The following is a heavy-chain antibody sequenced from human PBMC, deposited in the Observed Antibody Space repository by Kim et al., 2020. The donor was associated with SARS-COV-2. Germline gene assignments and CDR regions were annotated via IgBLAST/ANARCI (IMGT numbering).Heavy chain of an antibody. J-gene: IGHJ4*02. D-gene: IGHD1-7*01. Sequence: RKSPSRGLEWLGRTFYRSKWYYEYAVSVESRIAINPDISKNHFSLQLNSVTPEDSAVYYCARDQWALNSWGQGILVTVSS. CDR2: TFYRSKWYY. CDR3: ARDQWALNS. V-gene: IGHV6-1*01.